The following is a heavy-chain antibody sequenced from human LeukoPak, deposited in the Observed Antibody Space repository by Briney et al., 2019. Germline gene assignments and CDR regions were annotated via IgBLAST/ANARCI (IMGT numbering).Heavy chain of an antibody. Sequence: GGSLRLSCAASGFTFSSYAMSWVRQAPGKGLEWVSAISGSGGSTYDADSVKGRFTISRDNSKNTLYLQMNSLRAEDTAIYYCAKHPYEGYCSGGSCWNNWFDPWGQGTLVTVSS. J-gene: IGHJ5*02. V-gene: IGHV3-23*01. D-gene: IGHD2-15*01. CDR1: GFTFSSYA. CDR2: ISGSGGST. CDR3: AKHPYEGYCSGGSCWNNWFDP.